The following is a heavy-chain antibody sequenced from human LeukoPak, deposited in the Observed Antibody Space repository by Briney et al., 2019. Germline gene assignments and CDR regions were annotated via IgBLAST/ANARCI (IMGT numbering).Heavy chain of an antibody. V-gene: IGHV5-10-1*01. Sequence: GESLQISCKGSGXSFTSYWISWVRQMPGEGLEWLGRIDPSDSYTNYSPSFQGHVTISADKSISTAYLQWSSLKASDTAMYYCARQPPQLVEWYFDYWGQGTLVTVSS. D-gene: IGHD6-13*01. J-gene: IGHJ4*02. CDR1: GXSFTSYW. CDR2: IDPSDSYT. CDR3: ARQPPQLVEWYFDY.